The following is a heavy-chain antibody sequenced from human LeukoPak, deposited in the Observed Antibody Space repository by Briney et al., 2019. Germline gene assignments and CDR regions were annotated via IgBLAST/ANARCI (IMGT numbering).Heavy chain of an antibody. J-gene: IGHJ5*02. V-gene: IGHV4-39*07. CDR2: IFYSGRT. CDR3: ARGGIAARLST. CDR1: GGSISSSNYY. Sequence: PSETLSLTCTVSGGSISSSNYYWGWIRQPPGQGLECIGSIFYSGRTYYNPSLKSRVTISIDTSKTQFSLKLRSVTAADTAVYYCARGGIAARLSTWGQGTLVTVSS. D-gene: IGHD6-6*01.